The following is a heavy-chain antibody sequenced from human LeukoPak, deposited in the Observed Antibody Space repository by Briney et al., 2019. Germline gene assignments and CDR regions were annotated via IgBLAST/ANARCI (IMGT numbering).Heavy chain of an antibody. CDR1: GGSISSYY. Sequence: PSETLSLTCTVSGGSISSYYWSWIRQPPGKGLEWIGSIYYSGSTYYNPSLKSRVTISVDTSKNQFSLKLSSVTAADTAVYYCARDILTGYYRPWGQGTLVTVSS. CDR2: IYYSGST. J-gene: IGHJ5*02. D-gene: IGHD3-9*01. V-gene: IGHV4-59*12. CDR3: ARDILTGYYRP.